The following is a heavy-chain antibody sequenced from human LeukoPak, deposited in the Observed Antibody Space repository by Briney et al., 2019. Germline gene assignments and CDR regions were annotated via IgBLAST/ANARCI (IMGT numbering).Heavy chain of an antibody. J-gene: IGHJ3*01. V-gene: IGHV3-23*01. CDR2: ISGSGGST. Sequence: GGSLRLSCAASGFTFSSYAMSWVRPAPGKGLEWVSAISGSGGSTYYADSVKGRFTISRDNAKKSLYLQMNSLRAADTAVYYCARDKNAYDGSAYYDAFDVWGRGTMVTVSA. D-gene: IGHD3-22*01. CDR1: GFTFSSYA. CDR3: ARDKNAYDGSAYYDAFDV.